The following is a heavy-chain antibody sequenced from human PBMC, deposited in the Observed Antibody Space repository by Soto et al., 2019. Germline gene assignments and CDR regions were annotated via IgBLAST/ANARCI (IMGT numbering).Heavy chain of an antibody. CDR1: GFTFSSYA. V-gene: IGHV3-23*01. CDR3: AKMPTVVTLECY. D-gene: IGHD4-17*01. Sequence: GGSLRLSCAASGFTFSSYAMSWDRQAPGKGLEWVSAISGSGGSTYYADSVKGRFTISRDNSKNTLYLQMNSLRAEDTAVYYCAKMPTVVTLECYWGQGTLVTVSS. CDR2: ISGSGGST. J-gene: IGHJ4*02.